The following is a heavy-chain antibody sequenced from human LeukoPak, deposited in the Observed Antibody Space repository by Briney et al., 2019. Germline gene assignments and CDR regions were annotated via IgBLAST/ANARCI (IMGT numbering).Heavy chain of an antibody. V-gene: IGHV3-23*01. J-gene: IGHJ3*02. CDR2: ISGSGGNT. Sequence: GGSLRLSCAASGFTFSSYGVSWVRQAPGKGLEWVSAISGSGGNTYYADSVKGRFTISRDNSKNTLYLQMNSLRAEDTAVYYCAKDFWGYYDSSGYYVVLDAFDIWGQETMVTVSS. D-gene: IGHD3-22*01. CDR3: AKDFWGYYDSSGYYVVLDAFDI. CDR1: GFTFSSYG.